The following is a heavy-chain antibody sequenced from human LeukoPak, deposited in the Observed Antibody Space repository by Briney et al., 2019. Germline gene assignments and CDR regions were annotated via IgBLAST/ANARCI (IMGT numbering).Heavy chain of an antibody. J-gene: IGHJ4*02. CDR2: IIPIFGTA. Sequence: SVKVSCKASGGTFSSYAISWVRRAPGQGLEWMGGIIPIFGTANYAQKFQGRVTITTDESTSTAYMELSSLRSEDTAVYYCARDSRGVSPYYYDSSGYSTAPDYWGQGTLVTVSS. D-gene: IGHD3-22*01. V-gene: IGHV1-69*05. CDR3: ARDSRGVSPYYYDSSGYSTAPDY. CDR1: GGTFSSYA.